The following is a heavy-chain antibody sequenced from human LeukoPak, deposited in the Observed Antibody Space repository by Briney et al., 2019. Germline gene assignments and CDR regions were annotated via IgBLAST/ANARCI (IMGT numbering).Heavy chain of an antibody. CDR3: AREGEDQLLTDAFDI. Sequence: SQTLSLTCTVSGGSISSGSYYWSWIRQPPGKGLEWIGEINHSGSTNYNPSLKSRVTISVDTSKNQFSLKLSSVTAADTAVYYCAREGEDQLLTDAFDIWGQGTMVTVSS. J-gene: IGHJ3*02. V-gene: IGHV4-39*07. CDR2: INHSGST. D-gene: IGHD2-2*01. CDR1: GGSISSGSYY.